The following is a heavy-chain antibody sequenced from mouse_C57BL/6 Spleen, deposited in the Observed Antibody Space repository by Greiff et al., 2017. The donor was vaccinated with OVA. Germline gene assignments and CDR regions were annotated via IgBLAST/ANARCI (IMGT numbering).Heavy chain of an antibody. D-gene: IGHD2-1*01. Sequence: EVQLQQSGEGLVKPGGSLKLSCAASGFTFSSYAMSWVRQTPEKRLEWVAYISSGGDYIYYADTVKGRFTISRDNARNTLYLQMSSLKSEDTAMYYCTRGNYPYYYAMDYWGQGTSVTVSS. CDR3: TRGNYPYYYAMDY. V-gene: IGHV5-9-1*02. J-gene: IGHJ4*01. CDR2: ISSGGDYI. CDR1: GFTFSSYA.